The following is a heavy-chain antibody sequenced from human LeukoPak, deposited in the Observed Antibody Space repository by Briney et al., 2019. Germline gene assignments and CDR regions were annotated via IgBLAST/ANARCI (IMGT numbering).Heavy chain of an antibody. CDR2: ISYDGGSK. V-gene: IGHV3-30-3*01. D-gene: IGHD3-3*01. J-gene: IGHJ6*03. CDR1: GFTFSSYA. Sequence: GGSLRLSCAASGFTFSSYAMHWVRQAPGKGLEWVAVISYDGGSKYYADSVKGRFTISRDNSKNTLYLQMNSLRAEDTAVYYCARVAYDFWSGYYRNYYYYMDVWGKGTTVTVPS. CDR3: ARVAYDFWSGYYRNYYYYMDV.